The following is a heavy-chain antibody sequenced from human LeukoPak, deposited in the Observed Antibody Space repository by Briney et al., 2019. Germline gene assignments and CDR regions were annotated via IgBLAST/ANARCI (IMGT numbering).Heavy chain of an antibody. J-gene: IGHJ4*02. CDR3: ARGGYSYGTVDY. D-gene: IGHD5-18*01. CDR1: GFTFSSYD. V-gene: IGHV3-13*04. CDR2: IGTAGDT. Sequence: PGGSLRLSCAASGFTFSSYDMHWVRQATGKGLEWVSAIGTAGDTYYPGSVKGRFTISRENAKNSLYLQMHSLRAGDTAVYYCARGGYSYGTVDYWGQGTLVAVSS.